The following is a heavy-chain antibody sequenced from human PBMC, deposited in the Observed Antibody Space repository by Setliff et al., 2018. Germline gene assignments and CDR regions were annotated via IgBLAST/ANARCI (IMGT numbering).Heavy chain of an antibody. CDR3: AIPGYGDYFGYFRN. V-gene: IGHV4-34*01. Sequence: SETLSLTCAVYGGSFSTYYWIWIRQPPGKGLEWIGEINHSGSTNYNPSLKSRVTISVDASKNHFSLKVHSLTVADTAVYCCAIPGYGDYFGYFRNRSRGTLVTVSS. CDR2: INHSGST. CDR1: GGSFSTYY. J-gene: IGHJ1*01. D-gene: IGHD4-17*01.